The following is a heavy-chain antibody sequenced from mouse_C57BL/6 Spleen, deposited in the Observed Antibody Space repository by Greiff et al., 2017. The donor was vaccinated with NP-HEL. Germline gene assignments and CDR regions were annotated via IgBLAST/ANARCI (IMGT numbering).Heavy chain of an antibody. D-gene: IGHD4-1*01. Sequence: EVKLMESGGDLVKPGGSLKLSCAASGFTFSSYGMSWVRQTPDKRLEWVATISSGGSYTYYPDSVKGRFTISRDNAKNTLYLQMSSLKSEDTAMYYCARHGLGRGDYFDYWGKGTTLTVSS. J-gene: IGHJ2*01. CDR1: GFTFSSYG. CDR2: ISSGGSYT. CDR3: ARHGLGRGDYFDY. V-gene: IGHV5-6*01.